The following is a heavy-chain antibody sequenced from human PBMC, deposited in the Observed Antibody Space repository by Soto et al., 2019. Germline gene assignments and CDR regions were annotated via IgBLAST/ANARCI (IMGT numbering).Heavy chain of an antibody. V-gene: IGHV3-48*02. CDR3: ARGWGCSGGSCYSEY. CDR1: GFTFSNYD. J-gene: IGHJ4*02. Sequence: EVRLVESGGGLVQPGGSLRLSCAASGFTFSNYDVNWVRQAPGNGLEWVSYISSSGSTIYYADSVKGRFTISRDNAKNSLYLQMNSLRDDDTAVYYCARGWGCSGGSCYSEYWGQGTLVTVSS. D-gene: IGHD2-15*01. CDR2: ISSSGSTI.